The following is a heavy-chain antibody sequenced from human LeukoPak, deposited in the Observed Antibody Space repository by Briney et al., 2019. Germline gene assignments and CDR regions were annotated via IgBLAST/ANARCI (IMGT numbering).Heavy chain of an antibody. J-gene: IGHJ4*02. CDR2: ISGSGSTI. V-gene: IGHV3-48*03. D-gene: IGHD1-26*01. Sequence: PGGSLRLSCAASGFTFSSYEMNWVRQAPGKGLEWVSYISGSGSTIYYADSVKGRFTISRDNSKNTLYLQMNSLRAEDTAVYYCAKPIVGATVNFDYWGQGTLVTVSS. CDR1: GFTFSSYE. CDR3: AKPIVGATVNFDY.